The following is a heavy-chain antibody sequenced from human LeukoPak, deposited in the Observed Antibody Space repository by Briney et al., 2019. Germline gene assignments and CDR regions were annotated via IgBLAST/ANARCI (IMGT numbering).Heavy chain of an antibody. J-gene: IGHJ5*02. CDR2: IYYSGNT. CDR1: GGSISRSQYY. CDR3: AKGAGGFSYYNWFDP. D-gene: IGHD5-18*01. Sequence: SETLSLTCTVSGGSISRSQYYWGWIRQPPGTGLEWLGTIYYSGNTFYNPSLKGRLTISVDTSKNQFSLKLASVTAADTAIYYCAKGAGGFSYYNWFDPWGQGTLVTVSS. V-gene: IGHV4-39*07.